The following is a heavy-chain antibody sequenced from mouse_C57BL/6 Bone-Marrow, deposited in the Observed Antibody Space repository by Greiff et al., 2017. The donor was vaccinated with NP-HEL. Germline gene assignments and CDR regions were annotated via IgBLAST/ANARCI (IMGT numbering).Heavy chain of an antibody. V-gene: IGHV14-4*01. J-gene: IGHJ4*01. CDR2: IDPENGDT. Sequence: VHVKQSGAELVRPGASVKLSCTASGFNIKDDYMHWVKQRPEQGLEWIGWIDPENGDTEYASKFQGKAPITADTSSNTAYLQLSSLTSEDTAVYYCTLYGYDVGAMDYWGQGTSVTVSS. D-gene: IGHD2-2*01. CDR3: TLYGYDVGAMDY. CDR1: GFNIKDDY.